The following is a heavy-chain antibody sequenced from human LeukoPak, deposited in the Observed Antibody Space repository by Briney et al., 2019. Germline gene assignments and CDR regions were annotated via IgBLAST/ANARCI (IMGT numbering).Heavy chain of an antibody. CDR3: ARGYSSGWSTYFDY. J-gene: IGHJ4*02. V-gene: IGHV3-7*01. CDR2: IKQDGSGK. CDR1: GFTFSSYW. D-gene: IGHD6-19*01. Sequence: GGSLRLSCAASGFTFSSYWMSWVRQAPGKGLEWVANIKQDGSGKYYVDSVKGRFTISRDNAKNSLYLQMNSLRAEDTAVYYCARGYSSGWSTYFDYWGQGTLVTVSS.